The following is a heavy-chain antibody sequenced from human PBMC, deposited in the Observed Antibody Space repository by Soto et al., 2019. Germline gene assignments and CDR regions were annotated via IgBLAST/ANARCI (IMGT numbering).Heavy chain of an antibody. CDR2: IYHSGST. CDR3: ARLFGFAMAV. CDR1: GGSINSGGYS. D-gene: IGHD3-16*01. V-gene: IGHV4-30-2*01. Sequence: QLQLQESGSGLVKPSQTLSLTCAVSGGSINSGGYSWSWIRQPPGKGLEWIGFIYHSGSTYYNSSLKSRVTISLDRSKNQFSLKVSSVTAADTAVYYCARLFGFAMAVWGQGTTVTVSS. J-gene: IGHJ6*02.